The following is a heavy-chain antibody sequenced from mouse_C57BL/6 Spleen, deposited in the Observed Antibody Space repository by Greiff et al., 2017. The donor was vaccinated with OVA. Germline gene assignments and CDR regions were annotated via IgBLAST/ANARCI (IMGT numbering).Heavy chain of an antibody. J-gene: IGHJ4*01. Sequence: QVQLKQPGAELVRPGSSVKLSCKASGYTFTSYWMHWVKQRPIQGLEWIGNIDPSDSETHYNQKFKDKATLTVDKSSSTAYMQLSSLTSEDSAVYYCARDYSPYAMDYWGQGTSVTVSS. CDR2: IDPSDSET. V-gene: IGHV1-52*01. D-gene: IGHD2-12*01. CDR1: GYTFTSYW. CDR3: ARDYSPYAMDY.